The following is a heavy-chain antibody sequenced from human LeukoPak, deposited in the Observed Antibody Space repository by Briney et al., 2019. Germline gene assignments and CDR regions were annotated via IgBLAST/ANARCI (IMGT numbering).Heavy chain of an antibody. CDR3: AKDRKWLRSNGYYGMDV. CDR1: GFTFSSYS. J-gene: IGHJ6*02. Sequence: GGSLRLSCAASGFTFSSYSMSWVRQAPGKGLEWVSAISCSGGSTYYADSVKGRFTISRDNSKNTLYLQMNSLRAEDTAVYYCAKDRKWLRSNGYYGMDVWGQGTTVTVSS. CDR2: ISCSGGST. D-gene: IGHD5-12*01. V-gene: IGHV3-23*01.